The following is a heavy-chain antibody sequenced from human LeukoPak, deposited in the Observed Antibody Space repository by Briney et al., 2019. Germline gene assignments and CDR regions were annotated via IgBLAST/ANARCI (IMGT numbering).Heavy chain of an antibody. D-gene: IGHD1-26*01. CDR1: GGSMSSGDYY. Sequence: SETLSLTCTVSGGSMSSGDYYWSWIRQPPGKGLEWIGYIYYSGSTNYNPSLKSRVTISVDTSKNQFSLKLSSVTAADTAVYYCAREDHVVGATDYWGQGTLVTVSS. CDR3: AREDHVVGATDY. V-gene: IGHV4-61*08. J-gene: IGHJ4*02. CDR2: IYYSGST.